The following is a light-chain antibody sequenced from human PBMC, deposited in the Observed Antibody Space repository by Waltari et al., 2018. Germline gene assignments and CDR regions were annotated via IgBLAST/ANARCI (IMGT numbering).Light chain of an antibody. CDR1: PSVSSKN. Sequence: EIVLTQSPGTLSLSPGERATLSCRASPSVSSKNLAWYQQKSGQAPRLLIYGASSRATDIPDRFSGSGSGTDFILTITRLEPEDFAVYYCQQYGSSPYTFGQGTRLEIK. CDR2: GAS. CDR3: QQYGSSPYT. J-gene: IGKJ2*01. V-gene: IGKV3-20*01.